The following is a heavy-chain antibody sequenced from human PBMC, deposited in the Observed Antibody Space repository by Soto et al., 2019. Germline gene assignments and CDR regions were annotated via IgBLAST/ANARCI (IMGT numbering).Heavy chain of an antibody. CDR3: AKGHGGNSEAYYYFGMDV. J-gene: IGHJ6*02. CDR2: ISGSGGST. CDR1: GFRLVMNA. Sequence: GSLSVSCAASGFRLVMNAMSWVRQAPGKGLEWVSTISGSGGSTYYGDSVKGRFTISRDNPKNTLYLQMNSLRAEDTAVYYCAKGHGGNSEAYYYFGMDVWGQGTTVTVSS. V-gene: IGHV3-23*01. D-gene: IGHD4-4*01.